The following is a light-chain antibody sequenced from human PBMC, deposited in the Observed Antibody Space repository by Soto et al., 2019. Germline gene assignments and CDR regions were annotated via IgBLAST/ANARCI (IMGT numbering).Light chain of an antibody. J-gene: IGLJ3*02. CDR3: LLYSGAAHVWV. CDR1: AGPVTSGYY. CDR2: GTN. V-gene: IGLV7-43*01. Sequence: CASSAGPVTSGYYPNWLQQKPGQAPRSLIYGTNNKHSWTPARFSGSLLGGKAALTLSGVQPEDEADYYCLLYSGAAHVWVFGGGTKLTVL.